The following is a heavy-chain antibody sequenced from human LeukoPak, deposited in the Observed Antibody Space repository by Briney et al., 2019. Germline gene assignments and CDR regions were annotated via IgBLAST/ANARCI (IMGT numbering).Heavy chain of an antibody. Sequence: SETLSLTCTVSGGSISSGSYYWSWIRQPAGKGLEWIGRIYTSGSTNYNPSLKSRVTISVDTSKNQFSLKLSSVTAADTAVYYCARGYSYEPIDYWGQGTLVTVSS. V-gene: IGHV4-61*02. CDR1: GGSISSGSYY. CDR2: IYTSGST. CDR3: ARGYSYEPIDY. J-gene: IGHJ4*02. D-gene: IGHD5-18*01.